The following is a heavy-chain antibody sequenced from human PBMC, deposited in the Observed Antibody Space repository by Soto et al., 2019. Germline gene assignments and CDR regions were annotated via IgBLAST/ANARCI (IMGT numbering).Heavy chain of an antibody. CDR1: GYTCTSYA. V-gene: IGHV1-3*01. J-gene: IGHJ6*02. Sequence: ASVKVSYKASGYTCTSYAMHWVRQAPGQRLEWMGWINAGNGNTKYSQKFQGRVTITRDTSASTAYMELSSLRSEDTAVYYCARDKGYCSSTSCSFYYYYGMDVWGQGTTVTVSS. D-gene: IGHD2-2*01. CDR2: INAGNGNT. CDR3: ARDKGYCSSTSCSFYYYYGMDV.